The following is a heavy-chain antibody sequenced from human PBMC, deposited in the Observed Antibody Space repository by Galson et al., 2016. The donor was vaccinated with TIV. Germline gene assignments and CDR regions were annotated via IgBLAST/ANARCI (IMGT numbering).Heavy chain of an antibody. Sequence: SLRLSCAASGFTFAGHSMNWVRQAPGGGLEWVSSISVSSDYIYYGDSVTGRFTISRDNAKKSLFLQMKSLRAEDTAVYYCARIIGYWEGYYAMDVWGQGTTVTVS. CDR2: ISVSSDYI. CDR1: GFTFAGHS. CDR3: ARIIGYWEGYYAMDV. J-gene: IGHJ6*02. V-gene: IGHV3-21*01. D-gene: IGHD2-15*01.